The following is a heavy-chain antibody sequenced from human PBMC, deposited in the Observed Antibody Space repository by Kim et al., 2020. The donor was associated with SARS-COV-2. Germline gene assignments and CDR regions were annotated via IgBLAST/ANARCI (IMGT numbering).Heavy chain of an antibody. Sequence: GGSLRLSCAASGFTFSSYGMHWVRQAPGKGLEWVAVISYDGSNKYYADSVKGRFTISRDNSKNTLYLQMNSLRAEDTAVYYCAKDRWDFGKGMDVWGQGTTVTVSS. D-gene: IGHD1-26*01. CDR3: AKDRWDFGKGMDV. J-gene: IGHJ6*02. CDR1: GFTFSSYG. CDR2: ISYDGSNK. V-gene: IGHV3-30*18.